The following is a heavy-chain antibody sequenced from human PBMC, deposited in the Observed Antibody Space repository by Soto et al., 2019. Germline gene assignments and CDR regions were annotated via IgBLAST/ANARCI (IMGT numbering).Heavy chain of an antibody. CDR3: ARDAYCSGGSCYVY. J-gene: IGHJ4*02. Sequence: EVQLVESGGGLVQPGGSLRLSCAASGFTFSSYWMSWVRQAPGKGLEWVANINQDGSEKNYVDSVKGRFTIARDNAENSLDLHMNSLRAEDTAVYYCARDAYCSGGSCYVYWGQGTLVTVSS. CDR2: INQDGSEK. D-gene: IGHD2-15*01. CDR1: GFTFSSYW. V-gene: IGHV3-7*04.